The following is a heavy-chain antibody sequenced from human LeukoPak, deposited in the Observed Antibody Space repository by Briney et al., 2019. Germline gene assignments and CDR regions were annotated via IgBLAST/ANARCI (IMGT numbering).Heavy chain of an antibody. V-gene: IGHV3-21*01. CDR1: GFTFSSYS. J-gene: IGHJ4*02. CDR2: ISSSSSYI. CDR3: ARDPSWRYSNPRYYFDY. Sequence: GGSLRLSCAASGFTFSSYSMNWVRQAPGKGLEWVSSISSSSSYIYYADSVKGRFTISRDNAKNSLYLQMNSLRAEDTAVYYCARDPSWRYSNPRYYFDYWGQGTLVTVSS. D-gene: IGHD4-11*01.